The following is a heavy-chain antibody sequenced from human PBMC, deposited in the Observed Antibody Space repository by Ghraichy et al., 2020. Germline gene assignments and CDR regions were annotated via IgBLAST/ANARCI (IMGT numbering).Heavy chain of an antibody. CDR3: ARGLTRGQWVFDY. CDR1: GFTFSNYA. Sequence: GGSLRLSCAASGFTFSNYAINWVHQAPGKGLEWVSVISGSGGYTVYSDSVKGRFTISRDNSQNTLYLQMNSLRAEDTAVYYCARGLTRGQWVFDYWGQGSLVTVSA. D-gene: IGHD1-26*01. V-gene: IGHV3-23*01. CDR2: ISGSGGYT. J-gene: IGHJ4*02.